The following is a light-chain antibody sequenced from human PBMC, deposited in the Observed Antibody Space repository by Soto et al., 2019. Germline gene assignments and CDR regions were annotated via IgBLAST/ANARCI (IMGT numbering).Light chain of an antibody. Sequence: EIVMTQSPATLSVSPGERGTLSCRASQSVNSNLAWYQQKPGQAPRLLIYGASTRAPGIPARFSGSWSGTEFTLTISSLQSEDLAIYYCQQYNDWPRTFGQGTKVEVK. CDR2: GAS. CDR3: QQYNDWPRT. V-gene: IGKV3-15*01. CDR1: QSVNSN. J-gene: IGKJ1*01.